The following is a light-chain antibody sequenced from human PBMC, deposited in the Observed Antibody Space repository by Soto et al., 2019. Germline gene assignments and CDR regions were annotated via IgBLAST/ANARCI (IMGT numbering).Light chain of an antibody. CDR1: QSVRSNY. Sequence: EIVLTQSPGTLSLSPGERAILSCRASQSVRSNYLAWYQQKPGQAPRLLIYGAASRATGIPDRFSGSGSGTDFTPTISRLEPADFAVYYCQQYGNSPPRTFGQGTKLEIK. CDR2: GAA. CDR3: QQYGNSPPRT. J-gene: IGKJ2*01. V-gene: IGKV3-20*01.